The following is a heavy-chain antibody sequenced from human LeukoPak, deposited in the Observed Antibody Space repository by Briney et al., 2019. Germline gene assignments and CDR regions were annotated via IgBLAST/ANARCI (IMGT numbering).Heavy chain of an antibody. Sequence: GGSLRLSCAASGFTFSSYWMHWVRQAPGKGLVWVSRINSDGSSTSYADSVKGRFTISRDNAKNTLYLQMNSLRAEDTAVYYCARGAQEGYGDYDYGVYYYYMDVWGKGTTVTISS. CDR1: GFTFSSYW. V-gene: IGHV3-74*01. CDR2: INSDGSST. J-gene: IGHJ6*03. CDR3: ARGAQEGYGDYDYGVYYYYMDV. D-gene: IGHD4-17*01.